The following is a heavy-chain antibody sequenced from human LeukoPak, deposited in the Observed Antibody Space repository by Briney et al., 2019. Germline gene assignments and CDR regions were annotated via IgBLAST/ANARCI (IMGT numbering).Heavy chain of an antibody. J-gene: IGHJ5*02. D-gene: IGHD3-10*02. CDR2: ISSSGSTI. V-gene: IGHV3-48*03. CDR1: GFTFSSYE. Sequence: GGSLRLSCAASGFTFSSYEMNWVRQTPGKGLEWVSYISSSGSTIYYADSVKGRFTISRDNAKNSLYLQMNSLRAEDTAVYYCYGRYNWFDPWGQGTLVTVSS. CDR3: YGRYNWFDP.